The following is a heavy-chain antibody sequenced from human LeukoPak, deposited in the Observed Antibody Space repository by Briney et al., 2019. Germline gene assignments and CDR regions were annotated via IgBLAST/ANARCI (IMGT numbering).Heavy chain of an antibody. CDR1: GFTFSSYA. D-gene: IGHD3-3*01. V-gene: IGHV3-64*01. CDR2: ISGNGGST. J-gene: IGHJ4*02. Sequence: GGSLRPSCAASGFTFSSYAMHWVRQAPGKGLEYVSGISGNGGSTYYANSVKGRFTISRDNSKNTLYLQMGSLRTEDMAVYYCASDFWSVWGQGTLVTVSS. CDR3: ASDFWSV.